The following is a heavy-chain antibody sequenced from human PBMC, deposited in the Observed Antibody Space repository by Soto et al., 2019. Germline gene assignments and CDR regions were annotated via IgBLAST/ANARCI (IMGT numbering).Heavy chain of an antibody. CDR2: ISAYNGNT. CDR1: GYTFTSYG. D-gene: IGHD3-16*02. V-gene: IGHV1-18*01. J-gene: IGHJ4*02. CDR3: ARGATPLRLGELSGYYFDY. Sequence: QVQLVQSGAEVKKPGASVKVSCEASGYTFTSYGISWVRQAPGQGLEWMGWISAYNGNTNYAQKLQGRVTMTTDTSTSTAYMELRSLRSDDTAVYYCARGATPLRLGELSGYYFDYWGQGTLVTVSS.